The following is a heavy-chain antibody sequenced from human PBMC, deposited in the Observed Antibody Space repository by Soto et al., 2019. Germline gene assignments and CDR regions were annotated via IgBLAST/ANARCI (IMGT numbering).Heavy chain of an antibody. CDR1: GITFSTYW. J-gene: IGHJ4*02. Sequence: GGSLRLSCAASGITFSTYWMSWVRQAPGKGLEWVANIKQDGSEKYYVDSVKGRFTVSRDNAKNSLYLQMNSLRAEDTAVYYCAREGHDYGSGYNYWGQGTLVTVSS. V-gene: IGHV3-7*01. D-gene: IGHD4-17*01. CDR2: IKQDGSEK. CDR3: AREGHDYGSGYNY.